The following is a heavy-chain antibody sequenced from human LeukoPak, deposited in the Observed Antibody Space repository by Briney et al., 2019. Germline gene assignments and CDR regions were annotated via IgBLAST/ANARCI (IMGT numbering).Heavy chain of an antibody. CDR2: ISDSGGRT. J-gene: IGHJ4*02. V-gene: IGHV3-23*01. CDR3: AKGSESYSNFPNSFDY. D-gene: IGHD4-11*01. CDR1: GFTFSSYA. Sequence: PTGGSLRLSCAASGFTFSSYAMTWVRQAPGKGLEWVSSISDSGGRTYYADSVKGRCTISRDNSKNTLYLQMNSLRAEDTAVYYCAKGSESYSNFPNSFDYWGQGTLVTVSS.